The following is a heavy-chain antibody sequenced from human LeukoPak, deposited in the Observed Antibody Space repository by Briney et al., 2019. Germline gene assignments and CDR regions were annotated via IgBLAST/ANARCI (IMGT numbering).Heavy chain of an antibody. D-gene: IGHD5-24*01. J-gene: IGHJ4*02. CDR2: IIPILGIA. CDR3: ARERRDGYNYEGYFDY. V-gene: IGHV1-69*04. CDR1: GGTFSSYA. Sequence: SVKVSCKASGGTFSSYAISWVRQAPGQGLEWMGRIIPILGIANYAQKFQGRVTITADKSTSTAYMELSSLRSVDTAVYYCARERRDGYNYEGYFDYWGQGTLVTVSS.